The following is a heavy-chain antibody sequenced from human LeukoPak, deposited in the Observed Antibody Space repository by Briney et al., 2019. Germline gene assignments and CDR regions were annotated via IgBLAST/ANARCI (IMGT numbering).Heavy chain of an antibody. CDR1: GGSISSSSYY. CDR2: IYYSGST. CDR3: ARRLKGEWFGELLGPNDAFDI. Sequence: SETLSLTCTVSGGSISSSSYYWGWIRQPPGKGLEWIGSIYYSGSTYYNPSLKSRVTISVDTSKNQFSLKLSSVTAADTAVYYCARRLKGEWFGELLGPNDAFDIWGQGTMVTVSS. V-gene: IGHV4-39*01. D-gene: IGHD3-10*01. J-gene: IGHJ3*02.